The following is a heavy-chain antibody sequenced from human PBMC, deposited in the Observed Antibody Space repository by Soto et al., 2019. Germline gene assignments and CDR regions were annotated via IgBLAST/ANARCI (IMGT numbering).Heavy chain of an antibody. Sequence: ASVKVSCADSGGTFSSYAISWVRQAPGQGLEWMGGIIPIFGTANYAQKFQGRVTITADESTSTAYMELSSLRSEDTAVYYCARAGTFPQSTVDYWGQGTLVTVSS. CDR3: ARAGTFPQSTVDY. CDR2: IIPIFGTA. D-gene: IGHD3-10*01. J-gene: IGHJ4*02. CDR1: GGTFSSYA. V-gene: IGHV1-69*13.